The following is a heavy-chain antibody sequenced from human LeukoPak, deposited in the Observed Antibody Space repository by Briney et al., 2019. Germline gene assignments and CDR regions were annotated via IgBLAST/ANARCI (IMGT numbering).Heavy chain of an antibody. V-gene: IGHV5-51*01. D-gene: IGHD3-10*01. CDR1: GYSFTNYW. J-gene: IGHJ4*02. CDR2: IYPGDSDT. CDR3: ARTFPYGSGSYGY. Sequence: GESLKISCKGSGYSFTNYWIAWVRQMPGKGLEWMGFIYPGDSDTRYSPSFQGQVTISADKSITTAYLQWSSLKASDTAMYYCARTFPYGSGSYGYWGQGTLVTASS.